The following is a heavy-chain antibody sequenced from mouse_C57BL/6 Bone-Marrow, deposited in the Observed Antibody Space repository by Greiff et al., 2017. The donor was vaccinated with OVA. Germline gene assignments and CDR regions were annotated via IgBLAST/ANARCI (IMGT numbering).Heavy chain of an antibody. V-gene: IGHV1-15*01. CDR1: GYTFTDYE. J-gene: IGHJ2*01. CDR3: TRGDGNYVRYYFDY. Sequence: VQLVESGAELVRPGASVTLSCKASGYTFTDYEMHWVKQTPVHGLEWIGAIDPETGGTAYNQKFKGKAILTADKSSSTAYMELRSLTSEDSAVYYCTRGDGNYVRYYFDYWGQGTTLTVSS. CDR2: IDPETGGT. D-gene: IGHD2-1*01.